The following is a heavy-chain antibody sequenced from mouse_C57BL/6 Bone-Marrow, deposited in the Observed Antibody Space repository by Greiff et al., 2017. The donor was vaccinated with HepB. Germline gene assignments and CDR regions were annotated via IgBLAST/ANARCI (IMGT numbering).Heavy chain of an antibody. D-gene: IGHD1-1*01. CDR3: ARPHYYGSSYSFDY. Sequence: EVKLVESGGDLVKPGGSLKLSCAASGFTFSSYGMSWVRQTPDKRLEWVATISSGGSYTYYPDSVKGRFTISRDNAKNTLYLQMSSLKSEDTAMYYCARPHYYGSSYSFDYWGQGTTLTVSS. CDR2: ISSGGSYT. V-gene: IGHV5-6*01. CDR1: GFTFSSYG. J-gene: IGHJ2*01.